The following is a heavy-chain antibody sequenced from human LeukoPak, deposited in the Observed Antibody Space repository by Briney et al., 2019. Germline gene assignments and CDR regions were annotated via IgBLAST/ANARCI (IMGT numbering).Heavy chain of an antibody. Sequence: PGGSLRLSCAASGFTFSNAWMSWVRQAPGKGLEWVGRIKSKTDGGTPDYAAPVKGRFTISRDDSKNTLYLQMNSLKTEDTAVYYCTTDRPVYTGSLYYFDYWGQGTLVTVSS. CDR2: IKSKTDGGTP. D-gene: IGHD1-26*01. J-gene: IGHJ4*02. CDR3: TTDRPVYTGSLYYFDY. V-gene: IGHV3-15*01. CDR1: GFTFSNAW.